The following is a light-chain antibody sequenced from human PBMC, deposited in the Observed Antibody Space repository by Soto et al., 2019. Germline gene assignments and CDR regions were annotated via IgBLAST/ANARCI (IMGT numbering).Light chain of an antibody. CDR2: GNS. J-gene: IGLJ1*01. V-gene: IGLV1-40*01. CDR1: SYNIGAGYD. Sequence: QSVLTQPPSVSGAPGQRVTISCTRSSYNIGAGYDVHWYQQLPGTAPKLLIYGNSNRPSGVPDRFSGSKSGTSASLAITGLQAEDEADYYCQSYDSSLSGYVFGTGTKLTV. CDR3: QSYDSSLSGYV.